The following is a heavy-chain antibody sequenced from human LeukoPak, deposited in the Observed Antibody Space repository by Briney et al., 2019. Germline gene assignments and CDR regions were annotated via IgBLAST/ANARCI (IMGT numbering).Heavy chain of an antibody. Sequence: GGSLRLSCAASGFTFSSYAMRWVRQAPGKGLEWVSSSGGSGGTTYYADSVKGRFTISRDNSKNSLYLQLNSLRAEDTAVYYCAKSPYYDFWSGYQGPGMDVWGQGTTVTVSS. D-gene: IGHD3-3*01. CDR1: GFTFSSYA. J-gene: IGHJ6*02. CDR2: SGGSGGTT. CDR3: AKSPYYDFWSGYQGPGMDV. V-gene: IGHV3-23*01.